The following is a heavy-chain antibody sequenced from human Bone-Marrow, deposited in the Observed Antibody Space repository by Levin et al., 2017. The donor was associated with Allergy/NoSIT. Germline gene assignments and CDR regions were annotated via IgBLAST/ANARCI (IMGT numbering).Heavy chain of an antibody. D-gene: IGHD3-3*01. Sequence: TSSETLSLTCTVSGGSINSYYWSWIRQPPGKGLEWIACIYNNGYINYNPSLKSRVTISVDTSKNQFSLKLTSVTAADTAVYSCAGTHFGVVAHTPNWYFNLWGRGTLVTVSS. V-gene: IGHV4-59*01. CDR2: IYNNGYI. CDR1: GGSINSYY. J-gene: IGHJ2*01. CDR3: AGTHFGVVAHTPNWYFNL.